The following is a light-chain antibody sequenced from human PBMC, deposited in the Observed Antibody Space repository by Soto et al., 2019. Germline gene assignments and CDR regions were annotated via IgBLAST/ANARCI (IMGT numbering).Light chain of an antibody. Sequence: DIQMTQSPSTLSAYVGDRVPITCRASQSISSWLAWDQQKPGKAPKLLIYKASSLESGVPSRFSGSGSGTEFTLTISSLQPDDFATYYCQQYNSSPAFGGGTKVEIK. CDR3: QQYNSSPA. J-gene: IGKJ4*01. CDR1: QSISSW. CDR2: KAS. V-gene: IGKV1-5*03.